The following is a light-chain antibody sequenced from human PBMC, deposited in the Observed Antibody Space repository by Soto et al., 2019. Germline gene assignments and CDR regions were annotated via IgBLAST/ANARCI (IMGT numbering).Light chain of an antibody. J-gene: IGLJ2*01. V-gene: IGLV2-8*01. Sequence: QSALTQPPSASGSPGQSVTIPCTGTSSDVGGYRYVSWYRQHPGKAPQLIIYDVNKRPSGVPDRFSGSKSGNTASLTGSGLQAEDEADYFCNSYGGTNNYVVFGGGTKLTVL. CDR3: NSYGGTNNYVV. CDR1: SSDVGGYRY. CDR2: DVN.